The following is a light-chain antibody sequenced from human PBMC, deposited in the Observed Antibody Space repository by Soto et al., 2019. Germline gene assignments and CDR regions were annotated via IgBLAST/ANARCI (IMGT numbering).Light chain of an antibody. V-gene: IGLV2-23*01. CDR2: KGT. Sequence: QSVLAQPASESGSPGQSMSICCTGTSSDVWAYKSVSWDQQHLHKASKVIIYKGTQRPSGFSNRSSGSTSGNAASLTLSGLQADDQADYFSCSTAPESAYVFRSGTKATVL. CDR1: SSDVWAYKS. CDR3: CSTAPESAYV. J-gene: IGLJ1*01.